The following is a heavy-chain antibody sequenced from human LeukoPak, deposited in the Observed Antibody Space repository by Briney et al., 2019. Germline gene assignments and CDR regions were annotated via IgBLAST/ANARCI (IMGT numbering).Heavy chain of an antibody. J-gene: IGHJ5*02. D-gene: IGHD2-2*02. CDR1: GGSFSFYY. V-gene: IGHV4-34*01. CDR3: ARDSPDCGSTTCYKDWFDP. CDR2: INHSGST. Sequence: PSETLSLTCAVYGGSFSFYYWSWIRQPPGKGLEWIGEINHSGSTNYNPSLKSRVTISVDTSKNQFSLKLSSVTAADTAVYYCARDSPDCGSTTCYKDWFDPWGQGTLVTVSS.